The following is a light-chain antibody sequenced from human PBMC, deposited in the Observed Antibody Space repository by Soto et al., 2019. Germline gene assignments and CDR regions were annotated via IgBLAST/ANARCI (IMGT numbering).Light chain of an antibody. V-gene: IGKV4-1*01. CDR2: WAS. Sequence: DIVMTQSPDSLAVSLCERATINCKSSQSVLYTSNNKNYLAWYQKKPGQPPKLLIYWASTRESGVPDRFSGSGFGTDFALTISSLQAEDVAVYYCQQYYGAPHSFGQGTKLEI. J-gene: IGKJ2*01. CDR3: QQYYGAPHS. CDR1: QSVLYTSNNKNY.